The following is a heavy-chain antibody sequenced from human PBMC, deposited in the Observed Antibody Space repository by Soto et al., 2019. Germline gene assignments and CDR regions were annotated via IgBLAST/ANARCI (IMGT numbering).Heavy chain of an antibody. D-gene: IGHD6-19*01. CDR2: ITSDGRT. CDR3: ARTDKFNSQSSGWANRFDY. Sequence: GGSLRLSCAASGFTFSNYAMTWVRQAPGKGLEWVSTITSDGRTFFGDTVKGRLIISRDNSKSTLYLQMNSLRAEDTANYYCARTDKFNSQSSGWANRFDYWGQGTLVTVSS. V-gene: IGHV3-23*01. CDR1: GFTFSNYA. J-gene: IGHJ4*02.